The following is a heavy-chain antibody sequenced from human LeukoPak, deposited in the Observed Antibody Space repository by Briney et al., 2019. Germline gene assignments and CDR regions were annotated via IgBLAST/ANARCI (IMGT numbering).Heavy chain of an antibody. V-gene: IGHV4-39*01. CDR2: IYYSGNT. J-gene: IGHJ6*03. CDR3: ARLWVSYYYTYV. D-gene: IGHD3-16*01. Sequence: SETMSLTCTVSGGSISSYYWCWIRQPPGKGLEWIGSIYYSGNTYYNPSLKSRVIISVDTSKNQFSLKLSSVTAADTAVYYCARLWVSYYYTYVWGKGTTVTVSS. CDR1: GGSISSYY.